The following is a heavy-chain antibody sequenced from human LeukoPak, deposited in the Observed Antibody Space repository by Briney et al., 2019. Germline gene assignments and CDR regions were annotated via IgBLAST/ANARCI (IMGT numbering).Heavy chain of an antibody. D-gene: IGHD1-26*01. CDR1: GFSFSSYE. CDR3: ARGGSYGAY. Sequence: GGSLRLSGAASGFSFSSYEMNWVRQAPGKGLGWVAYISSSGSTIYYADSVKGRFTISRDNAKNSLYLQMNSLRAEDTAVYYCARGGSYGAYWGQGTLVTVSS. J-gene: IGHJ4*02. V-gene: IGHV3-48*03. CDR2: ISSSGSTI.